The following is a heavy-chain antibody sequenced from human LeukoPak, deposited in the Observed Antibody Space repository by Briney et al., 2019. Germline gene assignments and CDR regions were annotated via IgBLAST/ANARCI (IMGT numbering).Heavy chain of an antibody. D-gene: IGHD3-9*01. J-gene: IGHJ4*02. Sequence: PGGSLRLSCAASGFTFSNYVMHWVRQAPGKGLEFVSSITTDGGSTYYANSVTGRFTISRDNSNNTPYLQMGSLRAEDMAVYFCARVRLAIVDCWGQGTLVTVSS. CDR3: ARVRLAIVDC. V-gene: IGHV3-64*01. CDR1: GFTFSNYV. CDR2: ITTDGGST.